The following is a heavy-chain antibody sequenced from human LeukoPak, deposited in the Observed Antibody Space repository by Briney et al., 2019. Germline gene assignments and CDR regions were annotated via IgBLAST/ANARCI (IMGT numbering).Heavy chain of an antibody. CDR1: GFTISTYT. V-gene: IGHV3-21*01. J-gene: IGHJ4*02. D-gene: IGHD3-22*01. CDR2: ITSTSHYI. Sequence: PGGSLRLSCAASGFTISTYTMNWVRQAPGKGLEWVSSITSTSHYIYYADSVKGRFTISRDNAKSSLYLQVNSLRAEDAAVYYCAREMGYYDTSGFFDYWGQGTLVTVSS. CDR3: AREMGYYDTSGFFDY.